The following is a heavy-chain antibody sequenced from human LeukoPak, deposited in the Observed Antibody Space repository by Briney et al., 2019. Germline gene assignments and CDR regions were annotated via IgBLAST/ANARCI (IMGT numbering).Heavy chain of an antibody. CDR1: GGSISSGAYY. CDR2: IYYSGST. D-gene: IGHD2-2*01. CDR3: AREALYCSSTSCRAFDP. V-gene: IGHV4-30-4*01. Sequence: SETLSLTCTVSGGSISSGAYYWSWIRQPPGKGLEWIGYIYYSGSTYYNPSLKSRVPISVDTSKNQFSLKLSSVTAADTAVYYCAREALYCSSTSCRAFDPWGQGTLVTVSS. J-gene: IGHJ5*02.